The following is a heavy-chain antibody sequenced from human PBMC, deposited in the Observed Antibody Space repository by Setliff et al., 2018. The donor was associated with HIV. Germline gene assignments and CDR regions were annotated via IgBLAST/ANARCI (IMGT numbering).Heavy chain of an antibody. D-gene: IGHD1-7*01. CDR1: GGSISDYSDY. J-gene: IGHJ4*02. CDR3: ARGKRGGNYYFDY. CDR2: IYYSGST. V-gene: IGHV4-39*01. Sequence: SETLSLTCTVSGGSISDYSDYWGWIRQPPGKGLEWIGNIYYSGSTYYNPSLKSRVTMSVDSSKNQFSLKLSSVTATDTAAYYCARGKRGGNYYFDYWGQGTLVTISS.